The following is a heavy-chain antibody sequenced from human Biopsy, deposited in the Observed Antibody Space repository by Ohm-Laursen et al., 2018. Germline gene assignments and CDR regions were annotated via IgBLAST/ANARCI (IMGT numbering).Heavy chain of an antibody. D-gene: IGHD1-26*01. V-gene: IGHV3-23*01. J-gene: IGHJ3*02. CDR3: ARPNLREWELHNAFDI. CDR1: GFTFSNYA. CDR2: ISGSGATP. Sequence: SLRLSCAASGFTFSNYAMSWVCQAPGKGLEWLSTISGSGATPYYADSVKGRFTISRDNSKNTLYLQMNSLRAEDTAVYYCARPNLREWELHNAFDIWGQGTMVTVSS.